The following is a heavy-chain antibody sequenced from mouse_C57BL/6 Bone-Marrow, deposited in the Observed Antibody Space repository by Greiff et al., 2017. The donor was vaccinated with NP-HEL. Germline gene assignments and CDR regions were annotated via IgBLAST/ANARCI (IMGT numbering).Heavy chain of an antibody. Sequence: EVKLQESGPGLVKPSQSLSLTCSVTGYSITSGYYWNWIRQFPGNKLEWMGYISYDGSNNYNPSLKNRISITRDTSKNQFFLKLNSVTTEDTATYYCARSWFYAMDYWGQGTSVTVSS. CDR2: ISYDGSN. CDR3: ARSWFYAMDY. V-gene: IGHV3-6*01. D-gene: IGHD2-2*01. CDR1: GYSITSGYY. J-gene: IGHJ4*01.